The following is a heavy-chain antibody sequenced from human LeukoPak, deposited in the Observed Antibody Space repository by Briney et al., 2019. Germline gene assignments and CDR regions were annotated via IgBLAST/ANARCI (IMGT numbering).Heavy chain of an antibody. V-gene: IGHV3-23*01. J-gene: IGHJ4*02. D-gene: IGHD6-13*01. Sequence: GGSLRLSCAASGFTFSSYAMSWVRQAPGKGLKWVSAISGSGGSTYYADSVKGRFTISRDNSKNTLYLQMNSPRAEDTAVYYCTKHDRYSSSWYYFDYWGQGTLVTVSS. CDR1: GFTFSSYA. CDR2: ISGSGGST. CDR3: TKHDRYSSSWYYFDY.